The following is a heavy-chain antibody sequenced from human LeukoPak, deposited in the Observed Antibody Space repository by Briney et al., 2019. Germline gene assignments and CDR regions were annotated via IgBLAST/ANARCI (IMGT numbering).Heavy chain of an antibody. V-gene: IGHV3-7*01. D-gene: IGHD3-22*01. J-gene: IGHJ4*02. CDR1: GFSFSGHW. CDR3: ARVSYGSTGYFFDY. Sequence: GGSLRLSCVGSGFSFSGHWMTWVRQAPGKGLEWVANMKQDGSEKYYVDSVKGRFTISRDNAKNSLYLQMDNLRAEDTAVYYCARVSYGSTGYFFDYWGQGSLVSVSS. CDR2: MKQDGSEK.